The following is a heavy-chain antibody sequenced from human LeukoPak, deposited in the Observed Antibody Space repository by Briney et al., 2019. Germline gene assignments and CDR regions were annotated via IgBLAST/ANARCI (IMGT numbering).Heavy chain of an antibody. D-gene: IGHD4-17*01. CDR3: ARLNFGDDY. V-gene: IGHV3-66*01. Sequence: GGSLRLSCAASGFTVSSNYISWVRQAPGKGLEWVSLIYGSTSADYADSVKGRFTISRDTSMNTVYLQMNSLRAEDTAVYYCARLNFGDDYWGQGTLVTVSS. J-gene: IGHJ4*02. CDR1: GFTVSSNY. CDR2: IYGSTSA.